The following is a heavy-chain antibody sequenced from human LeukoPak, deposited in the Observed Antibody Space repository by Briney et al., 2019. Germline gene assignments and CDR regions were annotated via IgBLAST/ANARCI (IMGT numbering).Heavy chain of an antibody. V-gene: IGHV4-59*01. J-gene: IGHJ4*02. CDR2: IYYTGST. CDR1: GGSMSGYY. Sequence: SETLSLTCTVSGGSMSGYYWTWIRQPPGKGLEWIAHIYYTGSTNYNPSLESRVTISVDTSKNQFSLRLNSMATADTAVYYCARLRGNYFPDFWGQGTLVTVSS. D-gene: IGHD2/OR15-2a*01. CDR3: ARLRGNYFPDF.